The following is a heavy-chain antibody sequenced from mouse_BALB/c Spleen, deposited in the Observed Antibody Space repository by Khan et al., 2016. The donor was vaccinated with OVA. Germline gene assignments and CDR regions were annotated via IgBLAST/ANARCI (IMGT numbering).Heavy chain of an antibody. Sequence: QSGPELKKPGETVKISCKASGYTFTNYGMNWVKQAPGKGLKWMGWINTYTGEPTYTDDFKGRFAFSLETSASTAYLQINNLKNEDTATYFCARPPYFSYVMDYWGQGTSVTVSS. CDR1: GYTFTNYG. CDR3: ARPPYFSYVMDY. D-gene: IGHD2-10*01. CDR2: INTYTGEP. J-gene: IGHJ4*01. V-gene: IGHV9-3-1*01.